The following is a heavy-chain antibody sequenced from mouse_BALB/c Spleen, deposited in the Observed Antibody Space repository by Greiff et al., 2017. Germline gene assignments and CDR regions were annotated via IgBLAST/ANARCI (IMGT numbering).Heavy chain of an antibody. V-gene: IGHV2-9*02. Sequence: VKLMESGPGLVAPSQSLSITCTVSGFSLTSYGVHWVRQPPGKGLEWLGVIWAGGSTNYNSALMSRLSISKDNSKSQVFLKMNSLQTDDTAMYYCARVYYGYEGGFAYWGQGTLVTVSA. J-gene: IGHJ3*01. D-gene: IGHD2-2*01. CDR1: GFSLTSYG. CDR2: IWAGGST. CDR3: ARVYYGYEGGFAY.